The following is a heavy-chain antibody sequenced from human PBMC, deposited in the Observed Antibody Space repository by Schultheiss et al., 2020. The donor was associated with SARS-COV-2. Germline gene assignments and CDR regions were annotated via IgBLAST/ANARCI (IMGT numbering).Heavy chain of an antibody. D-gene: IGHD6-13*01. CDR2: IYYSGST. V-gene: IGHV4-4*02. Sequence: SETLSLTCAVSGGSISSSNWWSWVRQPPGKGLEWIGYIYYSGSTNYNPSLKSRVTISVDTSKNQFSLKLSSVTAADTAVYYCARVKVGYSSSWYPTHYYGMDVWGQGTTVTVSS. J-gene: IGHJ6*02. CDR1: GGSISSSNW. CDR3: ARVKVGYSSSWYPTHYYGMDV.